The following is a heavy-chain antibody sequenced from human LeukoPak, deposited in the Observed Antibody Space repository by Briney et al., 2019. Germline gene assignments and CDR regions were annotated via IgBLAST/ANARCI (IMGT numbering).Heavy chain of an antibody. D-gene: IGHD3-10*01. Sequence: ASVKVSCKASGYTLTSYYIHWVRQAPGQGLEWMGIIDPSGVTTNYAQNFQGRVTMTRDTSKNQFSLKLSSVTAADTAVYYCARAITMVRGVSNWFDPWGQGTLVTVSS. V-gene: IGHV1-46*01. CDR2: IDPSGVTT. CDR1: GYTLTSYY. J-gene: IGHJ5*02. CDR3: ARAITMVRGVSNWFDP.